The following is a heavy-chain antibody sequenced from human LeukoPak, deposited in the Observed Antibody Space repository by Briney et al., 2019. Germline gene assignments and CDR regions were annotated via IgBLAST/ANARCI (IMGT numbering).Heavy chain of an antibody. V-gene: IGHV3-7*03. Sequence: GGSLRLSCAASGFTFSNYWMSWVRQAPGKGLEWVADIKQDGSEKYYVDSVKGRFTISRDNAKNTLYLQMNSLRAEDTAVYYCAKDTALLLWFGAFDYWGQGTLVTVSS. CDR1: GFTFSNYW. CDR2: IKQDGSEK. D-gene: IGHD3-10*01. J-gene: IGHJ4*02. CDR3: AKDTALLLWFGAFDY.